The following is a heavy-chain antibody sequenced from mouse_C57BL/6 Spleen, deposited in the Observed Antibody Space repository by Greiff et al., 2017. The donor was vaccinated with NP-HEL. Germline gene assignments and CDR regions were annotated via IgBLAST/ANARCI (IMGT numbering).Heavy chain of an antibody. V-gene: IGHV1-69*01. Sequence: VQLQQPGAELVTPGASVKLSCKASGYTFTSYWMHWVKQRPGQGLEWIGEIDPSDSYTNYNQKFKGKSTLTVDKSSSTAYMQLSSLTSEDSAVYYCARIDGSSYKEYYFDYWGQGTTLTVSS. CDR2: IDPSDSYT. D-gene: IGHD1-1*01. J-gene: IGHJ2*01. CDR1: GYTFTSYW. CDR3: ARIDGSSYKEYYFDY.